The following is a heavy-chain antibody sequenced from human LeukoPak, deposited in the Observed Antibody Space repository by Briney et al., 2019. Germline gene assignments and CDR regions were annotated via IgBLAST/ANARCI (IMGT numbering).Heavy chain of an antibody. CDR1: GYSISSGYY. D-gene: IGHD3-10*01. J-gene: IGHJ4*02. Sequence: SETLSLTCTVSGYSISSGYYWGWVRQPPGKGLEWIGSIYHSGSTYYNPSLKSRVTISVDTSKNQFSLKLSSVTAADPAVYYCARDVGHSNSGSYYNGEFDYWGQGTLGTVSS. CDR3: ARDVGHSNSGSYYNGEFDY. CDR2: IYHSGST. V-gene: IGHV4-38-2*02.